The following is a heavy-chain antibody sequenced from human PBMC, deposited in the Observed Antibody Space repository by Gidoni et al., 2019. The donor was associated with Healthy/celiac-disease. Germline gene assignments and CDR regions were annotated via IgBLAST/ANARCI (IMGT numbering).Heavy chain of an antibody. D-gene: IGHD6-13*01. J-gene: IGHJ4*02. Sequence: EVQLVESGGGLVQPGRSLRLSCAASGFTFDDYAMHWVRQAPGKGLEWVSGISWNSGSIGYADSVKGRFTISRDNAKNSLYLQMNSLRAEDTALYYCAKGLGGSSWPTDYWGQGTLVTVSS. CDR3: AKGLGGSSWPTDY. CDR1: GFTFDDYA. V-gene: IGHV3-9*01. CDR2: ISWNSGSI.